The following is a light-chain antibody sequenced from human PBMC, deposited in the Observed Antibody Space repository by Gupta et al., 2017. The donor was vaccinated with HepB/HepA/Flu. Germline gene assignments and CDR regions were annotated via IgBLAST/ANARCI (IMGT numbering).Light chain of an antibody. J-gene: IGKJ4*01. CDR1: QFITSW. CDR3: LRAHGFPIT. CDR2: AAS. V-gene: IGKV1-12*01. Sequence: DIQLTQSPSPVSASVGDRVTITCRASQFITSWLAWYQQKPGKAPKLLIFAASSLPAGVPSRFSGSGSGTDFTLTISNLQPEDFATYYCLRAHGFPITFGGGTKVQIK.